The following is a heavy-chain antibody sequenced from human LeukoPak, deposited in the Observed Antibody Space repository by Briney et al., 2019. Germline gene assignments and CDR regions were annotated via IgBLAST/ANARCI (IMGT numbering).Heavy chain of an antibody. CDR2: INSDGSST. J-gene: IGHJ4*02. V-gene: IGHV3-74*01. CDR1: GFTFSSYW. Sequence: GGSLSLSCAASGFTFSSYWMHWVRQAPGKGLVWVSRINSDGSSTSYADSVKGRLTISRDNAKNTLYLQMNSLRAEDTAVYYCARDQKALYYFDYWGQGTLVTVSS. CDR3: ARDQKALYYFDY.